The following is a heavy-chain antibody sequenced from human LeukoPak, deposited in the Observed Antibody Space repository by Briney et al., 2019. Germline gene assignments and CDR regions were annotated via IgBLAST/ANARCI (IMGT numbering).Heavy chain of an antibody. J-gene: IGHJ4*02. CDR1: GGSISSSSYY. V-gene: IGHV4-39*01. Sequence: SETLSLTCTVSGGSISSSSYYWGWIRQPPGKGLEWIGSIYYSGSTYYNPSLNSRVTISVDTSKNQFSLKPSAETAAETAVYSCARHPILRYFDWLVFWGQGTLVTVSS. CDR2: IYYSGST. CDR3: ARHPILRYFDWLVF. D-gene: IGHD3-9*01.